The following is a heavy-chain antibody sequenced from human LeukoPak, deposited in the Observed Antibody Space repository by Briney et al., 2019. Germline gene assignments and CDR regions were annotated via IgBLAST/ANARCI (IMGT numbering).Heavy chain of an antibody. CDR1: EGTVTSYA. Sequence: ASVKVSCKAAEGTVTSYAISGGRQAPGQGREGRGGIIPIFGTANYAQKFHGRVTITADESTSTAYMELSSLRSEDTAVYYCARDRGYSYGATDYWGQGTLVTVSS. CDR3: ARDRGYSYGATDY. J-gene: IGHJ4*02. V-gene: IGHV1-69*13. D-gene: IGHD5-18*01. CDR2: IIPIFGTA.